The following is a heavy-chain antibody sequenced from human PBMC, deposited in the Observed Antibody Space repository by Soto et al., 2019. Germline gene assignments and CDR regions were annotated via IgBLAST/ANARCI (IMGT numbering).Heavy chain of an antibody. J-gene: IGHJ4*02. D-gene: IGHD6-19*01. CDR3: ARVVGLGYSSGWYPDY. V-gene: IGHV4-59*01. Sequence: QVQLQESGPGLVKPSETLSLTCTVSGGSISSYYWSWIRQPPGKGLEWIGYIYYSGSTNYNPSLKSRVTISVDTSKNQFSLKLSSVTAADTAVYYCARVVGLGYSSGWYPDYWGQGTLVTVSS. CDR1: GGSISSYY. CDR2: IYYSGST.